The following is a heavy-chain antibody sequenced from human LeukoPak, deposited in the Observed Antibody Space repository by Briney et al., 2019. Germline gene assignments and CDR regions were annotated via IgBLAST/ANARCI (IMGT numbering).Heavy chain of an antibody. Sequence: SETLSLTCTVSGGSISSSSYYWGWIRQPPGKGLEWIGSIYYSGSTYYNPSLKSRVTISVDTSKNQFSLKLSSVTAADTAVYYCASRGYCSGGSCYHRYYYYMDVWGKGTTVTISS. CDR2: IYYSGST. J-gene: IGHJ6*03. V-gene: IGHV4-39*01. D-gene: IGHD2-15*01. CDR3: ASRGYCSGGSCYHRYYYYMDV. CDR1: GGSISSSSYY.